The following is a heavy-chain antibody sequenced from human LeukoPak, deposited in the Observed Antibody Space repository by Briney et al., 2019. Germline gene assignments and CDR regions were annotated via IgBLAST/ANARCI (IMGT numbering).Heavy chain of an antibody. D-gene: IGHD6-19*01. CDR2: IGAKNGER. J-gene: IGHJ3*01. V-gene: IGHV1-2*02. CDR1: GYTFTEYY. CDR3: ARDGVAGPSDAFDL. Sequence: ASVRVSCKAYGYTFTEYYIHWVRQAPGQGLEWMTYIGAKNGERHYAQRFQGRVTMTLDTSVSTAYMELKWLTSDDTAMYFCARDGVAGPSDAFDLWGQGTMVTVSS.